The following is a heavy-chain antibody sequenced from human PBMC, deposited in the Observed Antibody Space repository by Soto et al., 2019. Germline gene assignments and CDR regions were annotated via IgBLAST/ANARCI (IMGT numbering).Heavy chain of an antibody. J-gene: IGHJ4*02. CDR3: ANGGTGEGSFDY. D-gene: IGHD7-27*01. CDR1: GFTFSSYA. Sequence: PGGSLRLSCVASGFTFSSYAMSWVRKAPGKGLERVSAISANGGTTYYIDSVKGRFTISRDNSKNTVYLQMNSLRAEDTAIYYCANGGTGEGSFDYWGQGALVTVSS. CDR2: ISANGGTT. V-gene: IGHV3-23*01.